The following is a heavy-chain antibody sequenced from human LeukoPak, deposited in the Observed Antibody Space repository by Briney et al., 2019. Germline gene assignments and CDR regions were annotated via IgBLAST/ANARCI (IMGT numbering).Heavy chain of an antibody. V-gene: IGHV3-7*01. CDR2: IKQDGSEK. D-gene: IGHD3-22*01. Sequence: GGSLRLSCAASGFTFSSYWMSWVRQAPGKGLEWVANIKQDGSEKYYVDSVKGRFTISRDNAKNSLYLQMNSLRAEDTAVYYCARQKGYYDSSGYYLTRGGFDPWGQGTLVTVSS. J-gene: IGHJ5*02. CDR3: ARQKGYYDSSGYYLTRGGFDP. CDR1: GFTFSSYW.